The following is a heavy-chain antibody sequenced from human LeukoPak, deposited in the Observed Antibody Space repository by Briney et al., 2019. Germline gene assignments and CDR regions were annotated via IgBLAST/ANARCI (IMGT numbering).Heavy chain of an antibody. V-gene: IGHV4-34*01. D-gene: IGHD6-19*01. CDR3: AGWISYSSGWYAVNY. J-gene: IGHJ4*02. Sequence: PSETLSLTCAVYGGSFSGYYWSWIRQPPGKGLEWIGGINHSGSTNYNPSLKSQVTISVDTYKNQFSLKLSSVTAADTAVYYCAGWISYSSGWYAVNYWGQGTLVTVSS. CDR1: GGSFSGYY. CDR2: INHSGST.